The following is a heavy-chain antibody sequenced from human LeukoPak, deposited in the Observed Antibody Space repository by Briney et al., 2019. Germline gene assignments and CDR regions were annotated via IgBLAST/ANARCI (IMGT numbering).Heavy chain of an antibody. CDR1: GYTFTSYY. D-gene: IGHD3-10*01. CDR3: ARAWLRLTMVRGVSHFDY. J-gene: IGHJ4*02. V-gene: IGHV1-46*01. CDR2: TNPSGGST. Sequence: GASVKVSCKASGYTFTSYYMHWVRQAPGQGLEWMGITNPSGGSTSYAQKFQGRVTMTRDRSTSTVYMELSSLRSEDTAVYYCARAWLRLTMVRGVSHFDYWGQGTLVTVSS.